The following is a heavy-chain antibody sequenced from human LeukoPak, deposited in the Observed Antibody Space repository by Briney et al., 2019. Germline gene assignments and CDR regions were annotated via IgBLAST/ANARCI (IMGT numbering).Heavy chain of an antibody. CDR3: ARDTYYYGSGSPYFDY. J-gene: IGHJ4*02. V-gene: IGHV4-4*07. D-gene: IGHD3-10*01. CDR1: GGSISSYY. Sequence: SETLSLTCTVSGGSISSYYWSWIRQPAGKGLEWIGRIYTSGSTNYNPSLKSRVTMSVDTSKNQFSLKLNSVTAADTAVYYCARDTYYYGSGSPYFDYWGQGTLVTVSS. CDR2: IYTSGST.